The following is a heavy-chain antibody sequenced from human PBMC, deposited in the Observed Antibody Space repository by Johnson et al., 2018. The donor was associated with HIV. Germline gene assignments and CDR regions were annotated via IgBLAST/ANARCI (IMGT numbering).Heavy chain of an antibody. J-gene: IGHJ3*02. Sequence: VQLVESGGGVVQPGRSLRLSCAASGFTFSNYGMHWVRQAPGTGLESVSGIGTTGDTYYPGSVKGRFTTSRDHAKNSLDLQMNSLRAGDTAVYYCARGPWAFDIWGQGTMVTVSS. CDR2: IGTTGDT. V-gene: IGHV3-13*01. CDR3: ARGPWAFDI. CDR1: GFTFSNYG.